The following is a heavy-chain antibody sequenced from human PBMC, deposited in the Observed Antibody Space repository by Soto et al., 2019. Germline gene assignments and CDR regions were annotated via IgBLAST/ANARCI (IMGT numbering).Heavy chain of an antibody. D-gene: IGHD2-2*01. CDR3: ARQSCSSTSCYSWVSWFDP. Sequence: SETLSLTCTVSGGSISSYYWSWIRQTPGKGLEWIGYIYYSGSTKYNPSLKSRVTISVDTSKNQLSLKLSSVTAADTAVYYCARQSCSSTSCYSWVSWFDPWGQGTLVTVS. V-gene: IGHV4-59*08. CDR2: IYYSGST. J-gene: IGHJ5*02. CDR1: GGSISSYY.